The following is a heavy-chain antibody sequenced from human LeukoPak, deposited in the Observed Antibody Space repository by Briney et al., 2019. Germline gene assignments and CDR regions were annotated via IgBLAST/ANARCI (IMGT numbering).Heavy chain of an antibody. CDR3: ASTIMNTFGGVSATDY. D-gene: IGHD3-16*01. J-gene: IGHJ4*02. V-gene: IGHV4-34*01. CDR2: INHSGST. CDR1: GGSFSRYY. Sequence: PSETLSLTCAVYGGSFSRYYWSWIRQPPGKGLEWIGEINHSGSTNYNPSLKSRVTISVDTSKNQFSLKLSSVTAADTAVYYCASTIMNTFGGVSATDYWGQGTLVTVSS.